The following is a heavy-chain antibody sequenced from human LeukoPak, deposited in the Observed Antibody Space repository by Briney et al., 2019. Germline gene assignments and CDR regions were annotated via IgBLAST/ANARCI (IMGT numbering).Heavy chain of an antibody. CDR3: ARDPGSGYEEHFDY. V-gene: IGHV3-23*01. CDR2: ISGSGGST. D-gene: IGHD5-12*01. Sequence: GGSLRLSCAASGFTFSSYAMSWVRQAPGKGLEWVSAISGSGGSTYYADSVKGRFTIPRDNAKDSLYLRMNSLRAEDTAVYYCARDPGSGYEEHFDYWGQGTLVTVSS. J-gene: IGHJ4*02. CDR1: GFTFSSYA.